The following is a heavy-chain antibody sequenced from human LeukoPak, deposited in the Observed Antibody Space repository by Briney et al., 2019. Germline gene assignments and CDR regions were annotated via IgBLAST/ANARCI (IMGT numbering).Heavy chain of an antibody. CDR2: VTGPGDTT. Sequence: GGSLRLSCATSGFTFTNYAMNWVRQAPGEGLEWVSAVTGPGDTTYYADSVKGRFFMSREDSKTTVYLQMNSLRAEDTAIYYCAKGAEIDLWGQGTLVTVPS. CDR1: GFTFTNYA. CDR3: AKGAEIDL. V-gene: IGHV3-23*01. D-gene: IGHD3-16*01. J-gene: IGHJ5*02.